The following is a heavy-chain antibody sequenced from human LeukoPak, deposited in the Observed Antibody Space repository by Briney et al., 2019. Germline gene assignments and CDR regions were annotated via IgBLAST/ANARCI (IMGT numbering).Heavy chain of an antibody. CDR1: GGSFSFYY. Sequence: SETLSLTCAVYGGSFSFYYWSWIRQPPGKGLEWIGEINHSGSTNYNTSLKSRVTISVDTSKNQFSLKLSSVTAADTAVYYCARGKWVRPAAMSRNWFDPWGRGTLVTVSS. J-gene: IGHJ5*02. D-gene: IGHD2-2*01. CDR2: INHSGST. V-gene: IGHV4-34*01. CDR3: ARGKWVRPAAMSRNWFDP.